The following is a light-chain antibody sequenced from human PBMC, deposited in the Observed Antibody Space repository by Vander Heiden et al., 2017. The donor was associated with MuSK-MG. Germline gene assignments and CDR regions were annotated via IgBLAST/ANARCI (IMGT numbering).Light chain of an antibody. CDR1: SIGSDR. V-gene: IGLV3-21*02. CDR3: QVWDSRSDFVV. J-gene: IGLJ2*01. CDR2: DDS. Sequence: SYVLTQPHSVSVAPGQTARITCGGKSIGSDRVHWYQQKPGQAPVLVVYDDSDRPSGIPERFSGSNSGNTATLTISRVEAGDEADYYCQVWDSRSDFVVFGGGTKLTVL.